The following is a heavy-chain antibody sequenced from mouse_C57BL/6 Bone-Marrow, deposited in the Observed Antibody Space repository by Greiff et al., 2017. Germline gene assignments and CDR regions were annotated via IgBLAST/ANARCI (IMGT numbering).Heavy chain of an antibody. J-gene: IGHJ3*01. Sequence: QVQLQQPGAELVMPGASVKLSCKASGYTFTSYWMHWVKQRPGQGLEWIGEIDPSDSYTNYNQKFKGKSTLTVDKSSSTAYMQLSSLTSEDSAVYYYARRGVTTPLAYWGQGTLVTVSA. V-gene: IGHV1-69*01. D-gene: IGHD2-2*01. CDR3: ARRGVTTPLAY. CDR2: IDPSDSYT. CDR1: GYTFTSYW.